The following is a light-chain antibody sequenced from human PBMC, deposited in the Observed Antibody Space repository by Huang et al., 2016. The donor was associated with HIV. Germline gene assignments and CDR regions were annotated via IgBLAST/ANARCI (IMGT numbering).Light chain of an antibody. CDR3: QHYNTWPPLT. V-gene: IGKV3-15*01. CDR2: DAS. J-gene: IGKJ4*01. Sequence: EIVMTQSPATLSVSPGERATLSCRASQNVFNKLAWYQQKPGQAPGLLIYDASTRATGFPARFTGSGSGTEFTLTISSLQSEDLGVYFCQHYNTWPPLTFGGGTKVEIK. CDR1: QNVFNK.